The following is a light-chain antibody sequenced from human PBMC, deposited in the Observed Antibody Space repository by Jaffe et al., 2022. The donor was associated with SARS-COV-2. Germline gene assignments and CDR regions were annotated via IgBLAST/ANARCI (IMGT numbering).Light chain of an antibody. Sequence: QSALTQPASVSGSPGQSISVSCTGTSSDVGAFNYVSWYQQHPGKAPRLIIYDVNNRPSGVSNRFSGSKSGNTASLTISGLQAEDDADYYCSSYTRSTSMIFGGGTKVTVL. J-gene: IGLJ2*01. CDR1: SSDVGAFNY. CDR2: DVN. V-gene: IGLV2-14*01. CDR3: SSYTRSTSMI.